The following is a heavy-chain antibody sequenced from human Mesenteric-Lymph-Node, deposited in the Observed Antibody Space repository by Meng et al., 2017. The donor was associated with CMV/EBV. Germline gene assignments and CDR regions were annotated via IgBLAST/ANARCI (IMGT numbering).Heavy chain of an antibody. CDR2: ISSSGSTI. J-gene: IGHJ4*02. CDR3: ARRYCSSTSCLFDC. Sequence: GESLKISCAASGFTFSSYEMNWVRQAPGKGLEWVSHISSSGSTIYYADSVKGRFTISRDNARTSLFLQMNSLRAEDTALYYCARRYCSSTSCLFDCWGQGTLVTVSS. V-gene: IGHV3-48*03. D-gene: IGHD2-2*01. CDR1: GFTFSSYE.